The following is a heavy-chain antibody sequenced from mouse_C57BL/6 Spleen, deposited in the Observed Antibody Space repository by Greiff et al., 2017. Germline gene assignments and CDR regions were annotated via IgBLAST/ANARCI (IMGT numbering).Heavy chain of an antibody. J-gene: IGHJ4*01. CDR3: ARVGSDYAMDY. CDR1: GYTFTSYW. D-gene: IGHD3-3*01. CDR2: IYPGSGSI. Sequence: QVQLQQPGAELVKPGASVKMSCKASGYTFTSYWITWVKQRPGQGLEWIGDIYPGSGSINYNEKFKSKATLTVDTSSSTAYMQLSGLTSEDSAVYYCARVGSDYAMDYWGQGTSVTVSS. V-gene: IGHV1-55*01.